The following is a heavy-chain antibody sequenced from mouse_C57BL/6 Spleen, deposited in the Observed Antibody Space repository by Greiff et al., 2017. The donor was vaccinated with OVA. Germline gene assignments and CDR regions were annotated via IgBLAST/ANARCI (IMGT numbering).Heavy chain of an antibody. D-gene: IGHD1-1*01. CDR2: SDHSDSYT. CDR3: ARRTTVVATKGFDY. Sequence: VQLQQPGAELVRPGTSVKLSCKASGYTFTSYWKNWVKQRNGQGLEWIGVSDHSDSYTNYHQKFKGNATLTVDTSSSTAYMQLSSLTSEDSAVYYCARRTTVVATKGFDYWGQGTTLTVSS. V-gene: IGHV1-59*01. J-gene: IGHJ2*01. CDR1: GYTFTSYW.